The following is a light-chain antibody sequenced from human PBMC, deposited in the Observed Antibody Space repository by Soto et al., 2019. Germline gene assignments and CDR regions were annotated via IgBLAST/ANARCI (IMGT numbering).Light chain of an antibody. J-gene: IGLJ2*01. Sequence: QSVLTQPPSVSGAPGQRVTISCTGSSSNIGAGYDVHWYQQLPGTAPKLLMYGNSNRPSGVPDRFSGSKSGTSASLAITGLQAEDGAYYYCQSYDTSPGVVFGGGTKLTVL. CDR3: QSYDTSPGVV. V-gene: IGLV1-40*01. CDR2: GNS. CDR1: SSNIGAGYD.